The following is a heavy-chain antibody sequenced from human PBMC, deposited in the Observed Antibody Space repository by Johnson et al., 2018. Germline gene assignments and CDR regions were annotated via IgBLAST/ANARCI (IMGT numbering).Heavy chain of an antibody. J-gene: IGHJ1*01. Sequence: VQLVESGGGMVPPGGSLGLSCAASGLTFSNYDMNWVRQAPGKGLEWVSAISRSGDITYYADSVKGRFTISRDNSKNTLYLQMDSLRAEDTALYYCAKGSSSWYSAYFQHWGQGTLVSVSS. D-gene: IGHD6-13*01. CDR3: AKGSSSWYSAYFQH. CDR2: ISRSGDIT. V-gene: IGHV3-23*04. CDR1: GLTFSNYD.